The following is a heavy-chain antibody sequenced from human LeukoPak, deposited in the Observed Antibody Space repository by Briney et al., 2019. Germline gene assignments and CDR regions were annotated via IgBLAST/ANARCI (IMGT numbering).Heavy chain of an antibody. V-gene: IGHV5-51*01. J-gene: IGHJ5*02. CDR1: GYGSEYSFTSHW. Sequence: GESLEISRKGSGYGSEYSFTSHWLAWVRQMPGKGLECLGIFYPHYSNTIHSPSFQGQVTISVDTSINTAYLQRISLKASDTAMYYCARHPIAAGGAYNWFDPWGQGTLVTVSS. D-gene: IGHD6-13*01. CDR2: FYPHYSNT. CDR3: ARHPIAAGGAYNWFDP.